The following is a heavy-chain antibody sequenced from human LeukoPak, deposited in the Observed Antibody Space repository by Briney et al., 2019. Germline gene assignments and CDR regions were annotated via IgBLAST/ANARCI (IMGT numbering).Heavy chain of an antibody. CDR1: GFTFSNYA. CDR2: ISGSTENT. V-gene: IGHV3-23*01. CDR3: ARAPRKFRGIIVTPLYYFDY. J-gene: IGHJ4*02. Sequence: PGGSLRLSCATSGFTFSNYAMSWVRQGPGKWLEWVSTISGSTENTYYADSVKGRFTISRDNSKNTLYLQMNSLRAEDTAIYYCARAPRKFRGIIVTPLYYFDYWGQGALVTVSS. D-gene: IGHD3-10*01.